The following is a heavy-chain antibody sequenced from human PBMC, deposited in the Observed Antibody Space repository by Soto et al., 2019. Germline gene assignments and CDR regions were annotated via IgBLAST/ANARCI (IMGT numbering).Heavy chain of an antibody. CDR2: ISSSGSTI. CDR3: SKLRFLEWLSTRGYFDY. Sequence: GGSLRLSCAASGFTFSDYYMSWIRQTPGKGLEWVSYISSSGSTIYYADSVKGRFTISRDNSKNTLYLQMNSLRAEDTAVYYCSKLRFLEWLSTRGYFDYWGQGTLVTVSS. CDR1: GFTFSDYY. V-gene: IGHV3-11*01. D-gene: IGHD3-3*01. J-gene: IGHJ4*02.